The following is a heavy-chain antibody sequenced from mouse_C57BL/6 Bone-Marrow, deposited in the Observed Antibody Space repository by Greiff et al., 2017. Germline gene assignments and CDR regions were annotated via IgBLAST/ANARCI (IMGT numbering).Heavy chain of an antibody. CDR2: INPSTGGT. V-gene: IGHV1-42*01. CDR3: ANSNYANHAMDY. Sequence: DVQLQESGPELVKPGASVKISCKASGYSFTGYYMNWVKQSPEKSLEWIGEINPSTGGTTYNQKFKAKATLTVDKSSSTAYMQLKSLTSEDSAVYYCANSNYANHAMDYWGQGTSVTVSS. D-gene: IGHD2-5*01. J-gene: IGHJ4*01. CDR1: GYSFTGYY.